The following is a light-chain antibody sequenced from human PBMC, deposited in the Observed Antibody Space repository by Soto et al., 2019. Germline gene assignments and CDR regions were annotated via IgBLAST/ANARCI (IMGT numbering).Light chain of an antibody. V-gene: IGKV1-39*01. CDR3: QQYNSYRWT. J-gene: IGKJ1*01. CDR1: QSVGRN. Sequence: DIQMTQSPSSLSPSIGDRVTTTCRASQSVGRNLNWYQQKPGKAPNLLIYAASSLQSGVPSRFSGSGSGTEFTLTISSLQPDDFATYYCQQYNSYRWTFGLGTKVDIK. CDR2: AAS.